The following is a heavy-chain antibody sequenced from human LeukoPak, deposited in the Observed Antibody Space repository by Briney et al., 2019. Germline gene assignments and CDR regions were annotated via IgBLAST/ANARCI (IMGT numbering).Heavy chain of an antibody. V-gene: IGHV3-23*01. J-gene: IGHJ4*02. CDR2: ISGSGGST. CDR3: ARFSKYYDSSTHYLDY. CDR1: GFTFSSYA. D-gene: IGHD3-22*01. Sequence: PGGSLRLSCAASGFTFSSYAMSWVRQAPGKGLEWVSAISGSGGSTYYADSVKGRFTVSRDNSKNMLYLQMNSLRAEDTAVYYCARFSKYYDSSTHYLDYWGQGILVAVSS.